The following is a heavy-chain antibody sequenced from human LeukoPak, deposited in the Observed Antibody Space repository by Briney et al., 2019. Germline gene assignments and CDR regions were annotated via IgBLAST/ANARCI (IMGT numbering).Heavy chain of an antibody. J-gene: IGHJ3*01. D-gene: IGHD4-17*01. CDR1: GGSFSGYY. V-gene: IGHV4-34*01. Sequence: SETLSLTCAVYGGSFSGYYWSWIRQPPGKGLEWIGEINHSGSTNYNPSLKSRVTISVDTSKNQFSLKLSSVTAADTAVYHCARGNDYGDYANWGQGTMVTVSS. CDR2: INHSGST. CDR3: ARGNDYGDYAN.